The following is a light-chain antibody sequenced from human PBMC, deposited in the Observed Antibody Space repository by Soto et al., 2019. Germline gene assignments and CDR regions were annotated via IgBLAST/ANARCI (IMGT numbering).Light chain of an antibody. V-gene: IGKV1-39*01. Sequence: DIQMTQSPSSLSASVGDRVTITCRASQSISSYLNWYQQKPGKAPKLLIYAASSVQSGVPSRFSSSGSGTDVTLTISSLQPEDFATYYCQQSYSTLGTFGPGTKVDIK. CDR2: AAS. J-gene: IGKJ3*01. CDR1: QSISSY. CDR3: QQSYSTLGT.